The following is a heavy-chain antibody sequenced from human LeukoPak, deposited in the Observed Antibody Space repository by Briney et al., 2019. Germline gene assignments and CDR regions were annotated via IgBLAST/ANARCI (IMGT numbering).Heavy chain of an antibody. D-gene: IGHD5-12*01. CDR3: ARAYSRESGYDFVLEY. Sequence: GGSLRLSCAASGFTFSSYAMQWVRQAPGKGLEWVALISHDGDNTYYADSVKGRFTISRDNSKNTLYLQMNSLRAEDAAVYYCARAYSRESGYDFVLEYWGQGTLVTVSS. J-gene: IGHJ4*02. V-gene: IGHV3-30-3*01. CDR2: ISHDGDNT. CDR1: GFTFSSYA.